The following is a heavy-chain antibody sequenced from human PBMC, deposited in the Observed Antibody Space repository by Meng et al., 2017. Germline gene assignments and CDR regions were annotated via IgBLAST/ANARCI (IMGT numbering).Heavy chain of an antibody. Sequence: VRAGPGVEDPGPSAKSSCKAPRSTSAAYCIQWMRQAPGQGLEWMGRIDPKSDNTHYAQKFQGRVTMTRDTSISTAYMELSGLRSDDTVVYYCARDEDISAAGYLLGDFWGQGTLVTVSS. CDR1: RSTSAAYC. V-gene: IGHV1-2*05. CDR2: IDPKSDNT. D-gene: IGHD6-13*01. CDR3: ARDEDISAAGYLLGDF. J-gene: IGHJ4*02.